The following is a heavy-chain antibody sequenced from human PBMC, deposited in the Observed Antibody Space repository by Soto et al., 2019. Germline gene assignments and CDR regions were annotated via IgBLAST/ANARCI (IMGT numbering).Heavy chain of an antibody. CDR2: IWYDGSNK. J-gene: IGHJ4*02. CDR3: ARDHSPNYDSSGHDY. CDR1: GLTFSSNG. V-gene: IGHV3-33*01. D-gene: IGHD3-22*01. Sequence: PGGSLRLSCAASGLTFSSNGMHWVRQAPGKGLEWVAVIWYDGSNKYYADSVKGRFTISRDNSKNTLYLQMNSLRAEDTAVYYCARDHSPNYDSSGHDYWGQGTLVTVSS.